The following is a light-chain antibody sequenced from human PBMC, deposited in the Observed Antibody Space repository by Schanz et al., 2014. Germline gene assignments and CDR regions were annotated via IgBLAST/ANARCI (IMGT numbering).Light chain of an antibody. CDR2: SNN. CDR1: RSNVGSNT. Sequence: QSVLTQPPSASGTPGQRVTMSCSGSRSNVGSNTVSWYQQLPGTAPKLLIYSNNQRPSGVPDRFSGSKSGTSATLGITGLQTGDEADYYCGTWDTSLSAWVFGGGTKL. V-gene: IGLV1-44*01. J-gene: IGLJ3*02. CDR3: GTWDTSLSAWV.